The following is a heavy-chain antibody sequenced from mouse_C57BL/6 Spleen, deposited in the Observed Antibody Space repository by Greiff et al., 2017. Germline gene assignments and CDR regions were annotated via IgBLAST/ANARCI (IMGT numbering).Heavy chain of an antibody. Sequence: EVKLVESGGGLVKPGGSLKLSCAASGFTFSSYAMSWVRQTPEKRLEWVATISDGGSYTYYPDNVKGRFTISRDNAKNNLYLQMSHLKSEDTAVYYCARDPEPYGYGVDYWGQGTTLTVSS. J-gene: IGHJ2*01. CDR2: ISDGGSYT. V-gene: IGHV5-4*01. CDR3: ARDPEPYGYGVDY. D-gene: IGHD2-2*01. CDR1: GFTFSSYA.